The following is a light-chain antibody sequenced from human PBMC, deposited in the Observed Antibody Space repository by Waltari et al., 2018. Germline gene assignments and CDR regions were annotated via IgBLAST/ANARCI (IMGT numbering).Light chain of an antibody. V-gene: IGLV1-44*01. Sequence: QSVLTQPPLASGTPGQRVTIPRSGNSSNIGINTVTWYQQLPGTAPKLLIYANYHRPSGVPDRFSASKSDTSASLAISGLQSEDEADYFCATWDDSLNGRVFGGGTKLAVL. CDR2: ANY. CDR3: ATWDDSLNGRV. CDR1: SSNIGINT. J-gene: IGLJ3*02.